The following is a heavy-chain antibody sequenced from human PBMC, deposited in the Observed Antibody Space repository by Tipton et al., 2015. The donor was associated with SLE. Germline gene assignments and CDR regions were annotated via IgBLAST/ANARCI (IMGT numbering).Heavy chain of an antibody. CDR2: IYYSGST. CDR1: NSSISSSPYY. Sequence: TLSLTCTVSNSSISSSPYYWGWIRQSPGKGLEWVGSIYYSGSTYYNPSLKSRVTISVDTSRNQCSLNLTSVTAADTAVYYCARGPYYYMDVWGKGTTVTVSS. J-gene: IGHJ6*03. CDR3: ARGPYYYMDV. V-gene: IGHV4-39*07.